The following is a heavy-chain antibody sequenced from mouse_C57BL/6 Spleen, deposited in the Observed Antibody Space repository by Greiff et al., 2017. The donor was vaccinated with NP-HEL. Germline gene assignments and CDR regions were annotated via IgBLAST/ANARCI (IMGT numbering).Heavy chain of an antibody. J-gene: IGHJ3*01. Sequence: VQLQQPGAELVKPGASVKLSCKASGYTFTSYWMHWVKQRPGQGLEWIGDIYPGSGSTNYNEKFKSKATLTVDTSSSTAYMQLSSLTAEDSAVYYCASNLLSLRGLFGYWGQGTLVTVSA. V-gene: IGHV1-55*01. D-gene: IGHD2-1*01. CDR1: GYTFTSYW. CDR3: ASNLLSLRGLFGY. CDR2: IYPGSGST.